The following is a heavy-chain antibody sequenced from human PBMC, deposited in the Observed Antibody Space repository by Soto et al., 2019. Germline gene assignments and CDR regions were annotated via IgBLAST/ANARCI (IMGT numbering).Heavy chain of an antibody. V-gene: IGHV4-39*01. CDR2: IYYSGST. CDR3: ARSPFWEPVLRFLECLWYFDY. D-gene: IGHD3-3*01. J-gene: IGHJ4*02. CDR1: GGSMISYY. Sequence: SETLSLTCTVSGGSMISYYWSWIRQPPGKGLEWIGSIYYSGSTYYNPSLKSRVTISVDTSKNQFSLKLSSVTAADTAVYYCARSPFWEPVLRFLECLWYFDYWGQGTLVTVS.